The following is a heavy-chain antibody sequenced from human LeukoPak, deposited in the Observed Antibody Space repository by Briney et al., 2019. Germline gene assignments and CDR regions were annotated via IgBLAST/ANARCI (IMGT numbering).Heavy chain of an antibody. Sequence: VASVKVSCKTSGYTFTSYAIHWVRQAPGQRLERMGWINAGNGNTKYSQEFQVRVTITRDTSASTAYMELSSLRSEDMAVYYCARESHGDLDYWGQGTLVTVSS. V-gene: IGHV1-3*03. CDR1: GYTFTSYA. D-gene: IGHD4-17*01. J-gene: IGHJ4*02. CDR2: INAGNGNT. CDR3: ARESHGDLDY.